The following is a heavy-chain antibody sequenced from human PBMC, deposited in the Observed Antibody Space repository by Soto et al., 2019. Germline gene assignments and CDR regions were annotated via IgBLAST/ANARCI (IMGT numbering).Heavy chain of an antibody. CDR3: ASGIAVAGNNWFDP. V-gene: IGHV3-21*01. Sequence: AGGSLRLSCAASGFTFSSYSMNWVRQAPGKGLEWVSSISSSSSYIYYADSVKGRFTISRDNAKNSLYLQMNSLRAEDTAVYYCASGIAVAGNNWFDPWGQGTLVTVSS. J-gene: IGHJ5*02. CDR1: GFTFSSYS. CDR2: ISSSSSYI. D-gene: IGHD6-19*01.